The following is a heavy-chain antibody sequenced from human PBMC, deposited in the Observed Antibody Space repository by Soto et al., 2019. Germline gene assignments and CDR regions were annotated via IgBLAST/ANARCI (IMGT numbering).Heavy chain of an antibody. J-gene: IGHJ4*02. Sequence: QVRLQESGPGLVKSSQTLSLTCSVSGGAIHSDYYYWGWVRQPPGKGLEWIGYMYSSGSTYSNPSLKCPVPTSVDTSQIHFPPSLTTVTAADTAVYCGVRGTDCDTVDACHRYFDSWGQGIPVTVSS. CDR3: VRGTDCDTVDACHRYFDS. CDR2: MYSSGST. V-gene: IGHV4-30-4*01. CDR1: GGAIHSDYYY. D-gene: IGHD2-21*01.